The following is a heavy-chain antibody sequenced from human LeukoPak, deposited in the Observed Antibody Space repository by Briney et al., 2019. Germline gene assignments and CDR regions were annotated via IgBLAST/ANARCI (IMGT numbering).Heavy chain of an antibody. D-gene: IGHD5-18*01. CDR3: ARGMGYSYVWDY. J-gene: IGHJ4*02. CDR1: GVTFISTA. V-gene: IGHV1-69*05. CDR2: IIPMYGSP. Sequence: ASVKVSCKASGVTFISTAINWVRQAPGQGLEWMGRIIPMYGSPNHAQKFQGRVTITTDESMSTAYMELNSLTSEDTAAYFCARGMGYSYVWDYWGQGTLVTVSS.